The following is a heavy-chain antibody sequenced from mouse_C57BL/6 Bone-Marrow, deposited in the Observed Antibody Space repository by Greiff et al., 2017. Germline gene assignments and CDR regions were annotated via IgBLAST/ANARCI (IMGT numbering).Heavy chain of an antibody. CDR2: IYIGNGYT. J-gene: IGHJ4*01. CDR3: ARGPFITTVVADYAMDY. Sequence: VQLQQSGAELVRPGSSVKISCKTSGYTFKSYGINWVKQRPGQGLEWIGYIYIGNGYTEYNEKFKGKATLASDTSSSTAYMQLSSLTSEDSAIYFCARGPFITTVVADYAMDYWGQGTSVTVSS. CDR1: GYTFKSYG. V-gene: IGHV1-58*01. D-gene: IGHD1-1*01.